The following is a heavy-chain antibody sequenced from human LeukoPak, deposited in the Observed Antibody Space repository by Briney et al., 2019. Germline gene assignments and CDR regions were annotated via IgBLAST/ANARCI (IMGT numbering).Heavy chain of an antibody. CDR1: GYSISSGYY. D-gene: IGHD3-22*01. CDR2: FYHSGST. V-gene: IGHV4-38-2*02. J-gene: IGHJ4*02. Sequence: SETLFLTCTVSGYSISSGYYWGWIRQPPEKGLEWIGSFYHSGSTYYNPSLKSRVTISVDTSKNQFSLKLSSVTAADTAVYYCARERSGYSLFDYWGQGTLVTVSS. CDR3: ARERSGYSLFDY.